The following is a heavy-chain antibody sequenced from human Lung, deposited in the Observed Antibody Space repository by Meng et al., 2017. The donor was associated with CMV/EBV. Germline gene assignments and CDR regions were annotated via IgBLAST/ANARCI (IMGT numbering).Heavy chain of an antibody. D-gene: IGHD3-3*01. CDR2: INPNSGAT. V-gene: IGHV1-2*02. CDR3: ARAESHWSGDLDY. CDR1: GYTFTGYY. J-gene: IGHJ4*01. Sequence: ASXXVSXKASGYTFTGYYMHWVRQAPGQGLEWMGWINPNSGATNYAQKFQGRVSMTRDMSINTAYIELSRLRSDDTAIYYCARAESHWSGDLDYWGQGTLVTSSS.